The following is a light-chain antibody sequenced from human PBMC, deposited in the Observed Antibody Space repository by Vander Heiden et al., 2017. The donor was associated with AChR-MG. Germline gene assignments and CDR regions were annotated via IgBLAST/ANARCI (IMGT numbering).Light chain of an antibody. Sequence: QTVVTQEPSFSVSPGGTVTLTCGLSSGSVSTSYYPSWYQQTPGQAPRTLIYSTNTRSSGVPDRFSGSIRGNKAALTITGAQADDESDYYCVLYMGSGIWVFGGGTKLTVI. CDR3: VLYMGSGIWV. CDR2: STN. CDR1: SGSVSTSYY. V-gene: IGLV8-61*01. J-gene: IGLJ3*02.